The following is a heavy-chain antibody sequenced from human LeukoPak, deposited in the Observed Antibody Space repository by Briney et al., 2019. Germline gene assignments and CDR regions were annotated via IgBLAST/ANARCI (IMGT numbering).Heavy chain of an antibody. Sequence: PGGSLRLSCAASGGTFSRASGLSFTDAWMSWVRQAPGKGLEWVGRIKIKAYGGTTDYAAPVKGRFTISRDDSKNTLYLKTNTPRSADTAVYYCASDKQWLAGYWGQGALVTVSS. J-gene: IGHJ4*02. D-gene: IGHD6-19*01. V-gene: IGHV3-15*01. CDR3: ASDKQWLAGY. CDR1: GLSFTDAW. CDR2: IKIKAYGGTT.